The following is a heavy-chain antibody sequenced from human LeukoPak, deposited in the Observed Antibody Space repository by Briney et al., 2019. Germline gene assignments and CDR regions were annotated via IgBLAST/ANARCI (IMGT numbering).Heavy chain of an antibody. Sequence: GGSLRLSFAASGFTFSSYWMSWVRQAPGKGLEWVANIKQDGSEKYYVDSVKGRFTISRDNTKSSLYLQMNSLRAEDTAVYYCARDRGSRWIYYYYMDVWGKGTTVTVSS. CDR1: GFTFSSYW. D-gene: IGHD6-13*01. V-gene: IGHV3-7*01. CDR2: IKQDGSEK. CDR3: ARDRGSRWIYYYYMDV. J-gene: IGHJ6*03.